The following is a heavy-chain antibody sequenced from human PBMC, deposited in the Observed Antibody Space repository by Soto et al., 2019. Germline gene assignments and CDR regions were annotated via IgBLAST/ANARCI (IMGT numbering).Heavy chain of an antibody. J-gene: IGHJ4*02. V-gene: IGHV4-30-4*01. CDR1: GGSISSGDYY. CDR2: IYYSGST. CDR3: ARGLNDYDSSGCVDY. Sequence: SETLSLTCTVSGGSISSGDYYWSWIRQPPGKGLEWIGYIYYSGSTYYNPSLKSRVTISVDTSKNQFSLKLSSVTAADTAVYYCARGLNDYDSSGCVDYWGQGTLVTVSS. D-gene: IGHD3-22*01.